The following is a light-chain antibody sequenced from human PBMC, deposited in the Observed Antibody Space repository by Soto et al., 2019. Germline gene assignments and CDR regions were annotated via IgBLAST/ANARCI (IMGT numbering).Light chain of an antibody. CDR2: KAS. V-gene: IGKV1-5*03. Sequence: IQMTQSPSTLSASVGDRVTITCRASQSISSWLAWYQQKPGKAPNLLIYKASSLQSGVPSRFSGSGSGTEFTLTISGLQPDDFATYYCQQYNSYPYTFGQGTKLEI. CDR3: QQYNSYPYT. J-gene: IGKJ2*01. CDR1: QSISSW.